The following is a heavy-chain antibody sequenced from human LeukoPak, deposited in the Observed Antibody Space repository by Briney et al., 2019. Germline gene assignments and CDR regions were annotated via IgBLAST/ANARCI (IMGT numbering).Heavy chain of an antibody. CDR3: ARVGYYDSSGYVDY. D-gene: IGHD3-22*01. CDR2: IKQDGSEK. J-gene: IGHJ4*02. V-gene: IGHV3-7*01. Sequence: GGSLRLSCAASGFTFSSYWMSWVRQAPGKGLEWVANIKQDGSEKYYVDSVKGRFTISRDNAKNSLFLQMNSLRAEDTAVYYCARVGYYDSSGYVDYWGQGTLVTVSS. CDR1: GFTFSSYW.